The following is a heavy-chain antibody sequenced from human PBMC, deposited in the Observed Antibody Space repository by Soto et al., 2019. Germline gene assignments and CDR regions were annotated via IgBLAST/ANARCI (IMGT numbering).Heavy chain of an antibody. CDR1: GESISSGGYY. V-gene: IGHV4-31*03. J-gene: IGHJ4*02. D-gene: IGHD6-6*01. CDR3: ARASSSSSAADY. Sequence: QVQLQESGPGLVKASQTLSLICSVSGESISSGGYYWSWIRHHPGKGLEWIGYIYDSESAYYNPSPTGRLXLXMYXSKNQFAMTLSSVTAADTAVYYCARASSSSSAADYWGQGTLITVSS. CDR2: IYDSESA.